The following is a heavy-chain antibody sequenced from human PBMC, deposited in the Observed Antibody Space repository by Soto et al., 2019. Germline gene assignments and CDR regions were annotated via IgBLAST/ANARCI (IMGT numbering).Heavy chain of an antibody. V-gene: IGHV3-33*01. CDR3: ARDQYGSGPSGDY. J-gene: IGHJ4*02. D-gene: IGHD3-10*01. Sequence: QVQLVESGGGVVQPGRSLRLSCAASGFTFSSYGMHWVRQAPGKGLEWVAVIWYDGSNKYYADAVKGRFTISRDNSKNTLYLQMNSLRAEATAVYYCARDQYGSGPSGDYWGQGTLVTVSS. CDR1: GFTFSSYG. CDR2: IWYDGSNK.